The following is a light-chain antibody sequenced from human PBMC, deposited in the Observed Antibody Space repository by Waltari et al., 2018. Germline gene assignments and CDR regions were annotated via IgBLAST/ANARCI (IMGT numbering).Light chain of an antibody. J-gene: IGKJ2*01. Sequence: DIVMTQSPDSLAVSLGEMVTINCRSSQNLLYNSDHKNYLAWFQQKPGQPPKLLIYWASSRESGVPARFSGSGSGTEFTLTISSLQAADVAVYYCQQCYSTPYTFGQGTKLEIK. CDR1: QNLLYNSDHKNY. CDR2: WAS. V-gene: IGKV4-1*01. CDR3: QQCYSTPYT.